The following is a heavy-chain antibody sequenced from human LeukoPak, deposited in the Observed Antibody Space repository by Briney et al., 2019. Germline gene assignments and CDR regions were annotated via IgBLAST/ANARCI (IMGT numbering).Heavy chain of an antibody. CDR3: ARGLGEWLPDN. D-gene: IGHD3-10*01. CDR1: GDSISSYY. CDR2: IYYSGST. V-gene: IGHV4-59*12. J-gene: IGHJ4*02. Sequence: NSSETLSLTCTVSGDSISSYYWSWIRQPPGKGLEWIGYIYYSGSTNYNPSLKSRVTISVDTSKNHFSLDLSSVTAADTAVYYCARGLGEWLPDNWGQGTLVTVSS.